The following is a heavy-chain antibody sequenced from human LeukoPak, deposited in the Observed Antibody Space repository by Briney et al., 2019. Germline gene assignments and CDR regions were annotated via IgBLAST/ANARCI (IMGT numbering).Heavy chain of an antibody. CDR1: GFTFSSYS. V-gene: IGHV3-48*01. D-gene: IGHD6-13*01. CDR2: ISSSSSTI. CDR3: ARVGRAITAAGFGAFDI. J-gene: IGHJ3*02. Sequence: TGGSLRLSCAASGFTFSSYSMNWVRQAPGKGLEWVSYISSSSSTIYYADSVKGRFTISRDNAKNSLYLQMNRLRAEDTAVYYCARVGRAITAAGFGAFDIWGQGTMVTVSS.